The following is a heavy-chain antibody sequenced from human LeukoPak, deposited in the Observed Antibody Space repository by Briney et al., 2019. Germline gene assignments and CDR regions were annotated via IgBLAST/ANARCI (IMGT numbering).Heavy chain of an antibody. CDR1: GFTFSNAY. D-gene: IGHD2-2*01. J-gene: IGHJ4*02. CDR3: TTYYSSGTTCYLNY. CDR2: IKSKTVGETT. Sequence: AGGSLRLSCAASGFTFSNAYMNWVRQAPGKGLEWVGRIKSKTVGETTDYAAPVKGRFTFSRDDSKNTLYLQMDSLKTEDTAMYYSTTYYSSGTTCYLNYWGQGTLVTVSS. V-gene: IGHV3-15*07.